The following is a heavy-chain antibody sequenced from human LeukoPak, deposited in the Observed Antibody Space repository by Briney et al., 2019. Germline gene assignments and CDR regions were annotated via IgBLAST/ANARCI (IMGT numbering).Heavy chain of an antibody. CDR1: GFTFSSYS. CDR3: ARAPFEYQPNWFDP. J-gene: IGHJ5*02. CDR2: ISSSISYI. V-gene: IGHV3-21*01. D-gene: IGHD2-2*01. Sequence: GGSLRLSCAASGFTFSSYSMNWVRKAPGKGLEWLSSISSSISYIYYADSVKGRCTISRDNAKNSLYLQMNSLRAEDTAVYYCARAPFEYQPNWFDPWGQGTLVTVSS.